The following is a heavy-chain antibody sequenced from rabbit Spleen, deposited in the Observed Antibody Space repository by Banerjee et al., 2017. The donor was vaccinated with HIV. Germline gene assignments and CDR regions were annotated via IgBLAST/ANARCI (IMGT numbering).Heavy chain of an antibody. CDR2: IDISDGDT. CDR3: ASSYSSNKGGHTPACNF. Sequence: QEQVVESGGGLVKPGGTLTLTCTVSGFSFSSNWICWVRQAPGKGLEWIACIDISDGDTDYATGPKGRFPIPKASSPTVPLKMPSLTAADTAPYFCASSYSSNKGGHTPACNFWGPGTLVTVS. J-gene: IGHJ4*01. CDR1: GFSFSSNW. V-gene: IGHV1S45*01. D-gene: IGHD1-1*01.